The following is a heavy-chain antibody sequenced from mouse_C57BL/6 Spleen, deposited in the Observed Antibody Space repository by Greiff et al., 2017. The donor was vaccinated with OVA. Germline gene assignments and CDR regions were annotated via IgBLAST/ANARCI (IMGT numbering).Heavy chain of an antibody. CDR1: GFTFSSYG. D-gene: IGHD2-3*01. J-gene: IGHJ4*01. V-gene: IGHV5-6*01. CDR3: ARTMVTTSYYAMDY. CDR2: ISSGGSYT. Sequence: VESGGDLVKPGGSLKLSCAASGFTFSSYGMSWVRQTPDKRLEWVATISSGGSYTYYPDSVKGRFTISRDNAKNTLYLQMSSLKSEDTAMYYCARTMVTTSYYAMDYWGQGTSVTVSS.